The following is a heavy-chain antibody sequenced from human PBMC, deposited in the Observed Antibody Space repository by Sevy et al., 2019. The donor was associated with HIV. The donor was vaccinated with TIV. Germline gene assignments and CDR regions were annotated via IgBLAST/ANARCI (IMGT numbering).Heavy chain of an antibody. CDR2: IYYSGST. J-gene: IGHJ4*02. CDR3: ARLQLYGDFLDY. V-gene: IGHV4-39*01. D-gene: IGHD4-17*01. CDR1: GGSISSSSYY. Sequence: SETLSLTCTVSGGSISSSSYYWGWIRQPPGKGLEWIGSIYYSGSTYYNPSLKSRVTISVDTSKNQSSLKLSSVTTADTAVYYCARLQLYGDFLDYWGQGTLVTVSS.